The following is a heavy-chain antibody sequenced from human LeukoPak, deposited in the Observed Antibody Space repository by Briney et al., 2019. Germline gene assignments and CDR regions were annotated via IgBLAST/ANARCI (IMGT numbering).Heavy chain of an antibody. Sequence: PGGSLRLSCAASGFTFSSYSMNWVRQAPGKGLEWVAFIRYDGSNKYYADSVKGRFTISRDNSKNTLYLQMNSLRAEDTAVYYCAKDSGPLLLWFGEHQAPLDYWGQGTLVTVSS. D-gene: IGHD3-10*01. CDR2: IRYDGSNK. V-gene: IGHV3-30*02. CDR1: GFTFSSYS. J-gene: IGHJ4*02. CDR3: AKDSGPLLLWFGEHQAPLDY.